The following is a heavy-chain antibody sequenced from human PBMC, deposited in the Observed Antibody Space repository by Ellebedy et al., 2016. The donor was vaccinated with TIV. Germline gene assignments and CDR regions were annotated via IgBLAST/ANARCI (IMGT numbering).Heavy chain of an antibody. J-gene: IGHJ4*02. V-gene: IGHV3-33*06. Sequence: GGSLRLSCAESGFTFSTYAMNWVRQAPGNGLEWVAAIWGDGSKTHYADSVKGQFTISRDNSRNTVYLQMNSLRAEDTAVYYCAKDEGSTWYGGNYFDYWGQGTLVSVSS. CDR3: AKDEGSTWYGGNYFDY. D-gene: IGHD6-13*01. CDR1: GFTFSTYA. CDR2: IWGDGSKT.